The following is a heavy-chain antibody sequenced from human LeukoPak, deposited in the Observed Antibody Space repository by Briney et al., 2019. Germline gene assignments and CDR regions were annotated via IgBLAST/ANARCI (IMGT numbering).Heavy chain of an antibody. J-gene: IGHJ4*02. CDR2: LKSDGSST. Sequence: GGSLRLSCAASGFTLTTYWMHRVRQAPGKGLVWVSRLKSDGSSTSYADSVKGRFTISRDNAKNTLYLQMNSLRAEDTAVYYCAKLPDIVVVPAAYFDYWGQGTLVTVSS. CDR3: AKLPDIVVVPAAYFDY. V-gene: IGHV3-74*01. CDR1: GFTLTTYW. D-gene: IGHD2-2*01.